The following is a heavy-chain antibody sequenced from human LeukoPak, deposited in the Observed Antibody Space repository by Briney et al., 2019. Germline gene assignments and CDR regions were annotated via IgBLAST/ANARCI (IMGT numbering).Heavy chain of an antibody. Sequence: ASVKVSCKASGYTLTDYYMYWVRQAPGQGLEWMGWINPNSGGTKYAQKFQGRVTMTRDTSISTAYMELSRLRSDDTAVYYCARLPTSSWYRGYDYWGQGTLVTVSS. D-gene: IGHD6-13*01. J-gene: IGHJ4*02. CDR2: INPNSGGT. CDR3: ARLPTSSWYRGYDY. V-gene: IGHV1-2*02. CDR1: GYTLTDYY.